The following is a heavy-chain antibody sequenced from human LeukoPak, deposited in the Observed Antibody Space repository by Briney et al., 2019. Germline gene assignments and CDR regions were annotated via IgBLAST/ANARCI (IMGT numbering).Heavy chain of an antibody. CDR1: GDSISSDNW. CDR2: ISHSGTT. Sequence: SETLSLTCAVSGDSISSDNWWNWVRQPPGKGLEWIGEISHSGTTLYNPSLKSRVTISVDKSKNQFSLNLNSVTAADTAVYYCASIRITIFGVVIIDAFDIRGQGTMVTVSS. CDR3: ASIRITIFGVVIIDAFDI. J-gene: IGHJ3*02. V-gene: IGHV4-4*02. D-gene: IGHD3-3*01.